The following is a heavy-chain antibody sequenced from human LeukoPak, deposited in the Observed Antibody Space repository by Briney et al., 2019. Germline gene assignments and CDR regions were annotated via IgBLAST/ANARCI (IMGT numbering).Heavy chain of an antibody. J-gene: IGHJ5*02. CDR2: MNPHSVTT. CDR1: GYTLSIYD. CDR3: ARDDGGNSGWFVP. V-gene: IGHV1-8*01. D-gene: IGHD4-23*01. Sequence: ASVKVSSMPSGYTLSIYDNNCVRHAPGQGLEWMGWMNPHSVTTGYTQNLQDRITLPRDTSISTAYMELSSLTSDDTAVYYCARDDGGNSGWFVPWGEGTLVTVSS.